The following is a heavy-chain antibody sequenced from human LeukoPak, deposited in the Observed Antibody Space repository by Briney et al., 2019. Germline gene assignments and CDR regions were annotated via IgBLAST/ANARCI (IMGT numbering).Heavy chain of an antibody. CDR1: GGSISSYY. D-gene: IGHD1-26*01. Sequence: SETPSLTFTVSGGSISSYYWSWIRQPPGKGLEWIGYIYYSGSTNYNPSLKSRVTISVDTSKNQFSLKLSSVTAADTAVYYCASYWDSELYAFDIWGQGTMVTVSS. V-gene: IGHV4-59*01. CDR3: ASYWDSELYAFDI. CDR2: IYYSGST. J-gene: IGHJ3*02.